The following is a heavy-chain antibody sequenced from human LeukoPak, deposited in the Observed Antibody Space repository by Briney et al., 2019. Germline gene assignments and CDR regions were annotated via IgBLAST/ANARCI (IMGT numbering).Heavy chain of an antibody. V-gene: IGHV3-30*02. CDR3: AILGATNDLDI. CDR1: GFTFSSYG. CDR2: IWYDGSNK. Sequence: GGSLRLSCAASGFTFSSYGMHWVRQAPGKGLEWVAFIWYDGSNKYYADSVKGRFTISRDNSKNTLYLQMNSLRAEDTAVYYCAILGATNDLDIWGQGTMVTVSS. D-gene: IGHD1-26*01. J-gene: IGHJ3*02.